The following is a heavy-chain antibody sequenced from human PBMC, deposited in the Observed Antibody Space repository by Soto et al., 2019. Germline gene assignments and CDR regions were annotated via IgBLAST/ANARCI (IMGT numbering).Heavy chain of an antibody. CDR1: GYTFTSYD. CDR2: MNPNSGNT. D-gene: IGHD2-15*01. J-gene: IGHJ6*02. V-gene: IGHV1-8*01. CDR3: ARVYCSGGSCYSRARYYYYYGMDV. Sequence: QVQLVQSGAEVKKPGASVKVSCKASGYTFTSYDINWVRQATGQGLEWMGWMNPNSGNTGYAQKFQGRVTMTRNTSISTAYMELSSLRSEDTAVYYCARVYCSGGSCYSRARYYYYYGMDVWGQGTTVTVSS.